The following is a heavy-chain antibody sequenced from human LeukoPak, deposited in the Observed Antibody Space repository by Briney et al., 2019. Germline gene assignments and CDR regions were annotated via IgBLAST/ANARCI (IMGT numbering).Heavy chain of an antibody. D-gene: IGHD3-22*01. V-gene: IGHV2-26*01. CDR2: IFSNDEK. Sequence: SGPTLVNPTETLTLTCTVSGFSLSNARMGVSWIRQPPGKALEWLAHIFSNDEKSYSTSLKSRLTISKDTSKSQVVLTMTNMDPVDTATYYCVYDSSGYGYFDYWGQGTLVTVSS. J-gene: IGHJ4*02. CDR1: GFSLSNARMG. CDR3: VYDSSGYGYFDY.